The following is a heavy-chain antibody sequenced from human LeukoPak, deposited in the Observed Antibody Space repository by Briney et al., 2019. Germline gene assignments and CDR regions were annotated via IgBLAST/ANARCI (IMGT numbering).Heavy chain of an antibody. CDR3: ASFPLTYYDFWSGSRAGMDV. Sequence: GGSLRLSCAASGFTFSSYAMSWVRQAPGKGLEWVSAISGSGGSTYYADSVKGRFTISRDNSKNTLYQQMNSLRAEDTAVYYCASFPLTYYDFWSGSRAGMDVWGQGTTVTVSS. CDR1: GFTFSSYA. J-gene: IGHJ6*02. D-gene: IGHD3-3*01. CDR2: ISGSGGST. V-gene: IGHV3-23*01.